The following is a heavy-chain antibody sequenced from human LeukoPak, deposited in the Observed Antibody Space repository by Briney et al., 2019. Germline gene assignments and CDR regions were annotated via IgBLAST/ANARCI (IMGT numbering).Heavy chain of an antibody. J-gene: IGHJ4*02. CDR1: GFTFSSYG. D-gene: IGHD5-12*01. CDR2: IRYDGSNK. V-gene: IGHV3-30*02. CDR3: AKDKYSGYDYEAFDY. Sequence: GGSLRLSCAASGFTFSSYGMHWVRQAPGKGLEWVAFIRYDGSNKYYADSVKGRFTISRDNSKNTLYLQMNSLRAEDTAVYYCAKDKYSGYDYEAFDYWGQGTLVTVSS.